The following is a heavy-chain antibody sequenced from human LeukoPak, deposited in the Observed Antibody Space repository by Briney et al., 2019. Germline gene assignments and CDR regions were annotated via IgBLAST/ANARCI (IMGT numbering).Heavy chain of an antibody. Sequence: SETLSLTCTVSGGSISSYYWSWIRQPPGKGLEWIGYIYYSGSTNYNPSLKSRVTISVDTSKNQFSLKLSSVTAADTAVYYCARGPYGGLTYWGQGTLVTVSS. J-gene: IGHJ4*02. V-gene: IGHV4-59*01. CDR3: ARGPYGGLTY. CDR1: GGSISSYY. CDR2: IYYSGST. D-gene: IGHD4-23*01.